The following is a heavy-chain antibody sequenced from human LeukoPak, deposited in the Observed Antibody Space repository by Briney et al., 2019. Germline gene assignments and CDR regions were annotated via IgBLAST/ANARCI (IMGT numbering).Heavy chain of an antibody. CDR1: GGSISSGDYY. J-gene: IGHJ4*02. Sequence: PSQTLSLTCTVSGGSISSGDYYWSWIRQPPGKGLEWIGYIYYSGSTYYNPSLKSRVTISVDTSKNQFSLKLSSVTAADTAVYYCARDPGPSIDSSGYYYSPLDYFNYWGQGTLVTVSS. CDR3: ARDPGPSIDSSGYYYSPLDYFNY. CDR2: IYYSGST. D-gene: IGHD3-22*01. V-gene: IGHV4-30-4*01.